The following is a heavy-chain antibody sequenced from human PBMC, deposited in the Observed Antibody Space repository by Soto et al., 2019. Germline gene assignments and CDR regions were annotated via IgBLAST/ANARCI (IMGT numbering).Heavy chain of an antibody. CDR2: IGTLSDT. V-gene: IGHV3-13*01. CDR3: ARGRSFSYDSTPPPMFAP. Sequence: GGSLRLSCAGSGFAFSTFDIHWVRQAPGKGLEWVSGIGTLSDTFYAASVQGRFTISRQNAKNSVYLQMNSLRAGDTAFYYCARGRSFSYDSTPPPMFAPWGQGTLVTVS. J-gene: IGHJ5*02. D-gene: IGHD3-10*01. CDR1: GFAFSTFD.